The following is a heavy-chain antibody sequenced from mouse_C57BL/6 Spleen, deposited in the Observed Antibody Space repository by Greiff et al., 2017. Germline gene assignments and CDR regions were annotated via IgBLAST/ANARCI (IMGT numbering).Heavy chain of an antibody. V-gene: IGHV14-2*01. J-gene: IGHJ2*01. CDR3: ARGGNYGSRFAYLDY. CDR2: IDPGDGET. D-gene: IGHD1-1*01. Sequence: EVQRVESGAELVKPGASVKLSCTASGFNIKDYYMHWVKQRTEQGLEWIGRIDPGDGETKYAPKFQGKATITADTSSNTAYLQLSSLTSEDTAVYYCARGGNYGSRFAYLDYWGQGTTLTGST. CDR1: GFNIKDYY.